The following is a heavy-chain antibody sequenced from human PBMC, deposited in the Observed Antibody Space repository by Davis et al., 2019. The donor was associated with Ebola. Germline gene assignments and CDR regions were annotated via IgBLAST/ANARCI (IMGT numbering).Heavy chain of an antibody. J-gene: IGHJ4*02. V-gene: IGHV3-23*01. CDR2: ISGSGGDT. CDR1: GFTFSSYA. Sequence: GGSLRLSCAASGFTFSSYAISWVRQAPGKGLEWVSGISGSGGDTHYADSVKSRFTISRDNSNNTMYLQMNILRDEDTAVYYRAKTYDSSGFYAAFDYWGQGILVTVST. D-gene: IGHD3-22*01. CDR3: AKTYDSSGFYAAFDY.